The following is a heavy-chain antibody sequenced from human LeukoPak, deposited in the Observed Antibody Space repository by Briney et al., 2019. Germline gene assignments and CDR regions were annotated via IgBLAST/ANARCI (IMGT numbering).Heavy chain of an antibody. V-gene: IGHV3-30*02. CDR2: VKYDGTEK. CDR1: GFMLADFG. J-gene: IGHJ4*02. D-gene: IGHD3-9*01. CDR3: AKTMRYYHRLIED. Sequence: PGGSLRLSCTTSGFMLADFGIHWVRQPPGKGLQWVSNVKYDGTEKFYAPSVRGRFTVSRDSSENTVHLEMDSLKVEDTAIYYCAKTMRYYHRLIEDWGQGVMVTVSS.